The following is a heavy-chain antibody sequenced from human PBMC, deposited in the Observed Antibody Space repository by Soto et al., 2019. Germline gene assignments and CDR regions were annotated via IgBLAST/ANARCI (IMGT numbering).Heavy chain of an antibody. J-gene: IGHJ6*02. D-gene: IGHD5-12*01. V-gene: IGHV1-69*01. CDR3: AGLLIGADGMDV. Sequence: QVQLVQSGAEVKKPGSSVKVSCKASGGTFSSYAISWVRQAPGQGLEWMGGIIPIFGTANYAQKFQGRVTITADESTSTADMELSSLRSEDTAVDYCAGLLIGADGMDVWGQGTTVTVSS. CDR1: GGTFSSYA. CDR2: IIPIFGTA.